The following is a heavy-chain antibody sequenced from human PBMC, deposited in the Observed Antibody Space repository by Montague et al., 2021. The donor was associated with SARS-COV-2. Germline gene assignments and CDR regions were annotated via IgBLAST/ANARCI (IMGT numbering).Heavy chain of an antibody. V-gene: IGHV4-59*01. CDR3: ARVFPRWLQFDPYFDY. Sequence: SETLSLTCTVSGVSISSYYWSWIRQPPGKGLEWIGYIYYSGSTNYNPSLKSRVTISVDTSKNQFSLKLSSVTAADTAVYYCARVFPRWLQFDPYFDYWGQGTLVTVS. D-gene: IGHD5-24*01. CDR2: IYYSGST. J-gene: IGHJ4*02. CDR1: GVSISSYY.